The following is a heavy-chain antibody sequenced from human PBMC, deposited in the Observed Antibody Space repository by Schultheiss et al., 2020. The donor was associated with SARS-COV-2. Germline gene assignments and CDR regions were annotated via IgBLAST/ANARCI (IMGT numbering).Heavy chain of an antibody. CDR1: GYTFTGYY. CDR3: ARAMTTGSLSDY. J-gene: IGHJ4*02. Sequence: ASVKVSCKASGYTFTGYYMHWVRQAPGQGLEWMGIINPSGGSTSYAQKFQGRVTMTTDTSTSTAYMELRSLRSDDTAVYYCARAMTTGSLSDYWGQGTLVTVSS. V-gene: IGHV1-46*01. D-gene: IGHD1-14*01. CDR2: INPSGGST.